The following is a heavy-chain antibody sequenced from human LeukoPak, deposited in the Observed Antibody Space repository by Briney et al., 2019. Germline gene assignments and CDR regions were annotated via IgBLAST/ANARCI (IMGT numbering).Heavy chain of an antibody. CDR2: ITWHGRST. CDR1: GFIFDDFS. J-gene: IGHJ4*02. Sequence: QPGGSLRLSCAASGFIFDDFSMFWVRQAPGKGLEWVSSITWHGRSTAYADSVRGRFSISRDNARNSLYLQMNSLRPEDTAFYYCTKATTRRVPAARIDSSGQGTLVTVSS. V-gene: IGHV3-9*01. CDR3: TKATTRRVPAARIDS. D-gene: IGHD6-13*01.